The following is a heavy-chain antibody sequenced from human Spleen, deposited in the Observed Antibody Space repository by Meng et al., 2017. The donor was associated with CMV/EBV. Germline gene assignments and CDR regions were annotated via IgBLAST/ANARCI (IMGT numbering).Heavy chain of an antibody. J-gene: IGHJ4*02. Sequence: GGPLRLSCAASGFTFSSYSMNWVRQAPGKGLEWVSSISSSSSYIYYADSVKGRFTISRDNAKNTLYLQMNSLRAEDTAVYYCARYDFWSGFDYWGQGTLVTVSS. CDR1: GFTFSSYS. V-gene: IGHV3-21*04. CDR2: ISSSSSYI. D-gene: IGHD3-3*01. CDR3: ARYDFWSGFDY.